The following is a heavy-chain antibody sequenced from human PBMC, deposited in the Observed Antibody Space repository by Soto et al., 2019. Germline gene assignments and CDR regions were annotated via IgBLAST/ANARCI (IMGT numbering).Heavy chain of an antibody. CDR2: IYYSGST. Sequence: SETLSLTCTVSGGSISSGGYYWSWIRQHPGKGLEWIGYIYYSGSTYYNPSLKSRVTISVDTSKNQFSLKLSSVTAADTAVYYCAKATNFGVGPDYYYYYGMDVWGQGTTVTVSS. CDR1: GGSISSGGYY. J-gene: IGHJ6*02. V-gene: IGHV4-31*03. D-gene: IGHD3-3*01. CDR3: AKATNFGVGPDYYYYYGMDV.